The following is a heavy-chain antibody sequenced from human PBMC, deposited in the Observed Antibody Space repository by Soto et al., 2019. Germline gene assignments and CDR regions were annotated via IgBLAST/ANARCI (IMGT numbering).Heavy chain of an antibody. CDR2: IFYSGST. CDR3: AKDSGYNYGYFRWFDP. D-gene: IGHD5-18*01. V-gene: IGHV4-59*01. CDR1: GGSITNYY. J-gene: IGHJ5*02. Sequence: SETLSLTCTVSGGSITNYYWSWIRQPPGGGLEWIGHIFYSGSTNYNPALKSRVTISVDMSKSQFSLKLSSVTAADTAVYYCAKDSGYNYGYFRWFDPWGQGTLVTVS.